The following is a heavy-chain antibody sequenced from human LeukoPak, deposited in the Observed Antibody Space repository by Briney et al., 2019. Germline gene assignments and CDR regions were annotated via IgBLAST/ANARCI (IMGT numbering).Heavy chain of an antibody. D-gene: IGHD4-23*01. CDR3: ARGAYGGNSRGDY. V-gene: IGHV1-2*02. Sequence: GASVKVPCKASGYTFTGYYMHWVRQAPGQGLEWMGWINPNSGGTNYAQKFQGRVTMTRDTSISTAYMELSRLRSDDTAVYYCARGAYGGNSRGDYWGQGTLVTVSS. CDR1: GYTFTGYY. J-gene: IGHJ4*02. CDR2: INPNSGGT.